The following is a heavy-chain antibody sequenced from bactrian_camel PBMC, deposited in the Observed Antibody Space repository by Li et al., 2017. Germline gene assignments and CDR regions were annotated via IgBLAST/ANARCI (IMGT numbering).Heavy chain of an antibody. V-gene: IGHV3S53*01. D-gene: IGHD7*01. Sequence: HVQLVESGGGSVQAGGSLTLSCGASGDTYSLQCMGWFRQGADKEREGVASIDHDGTTTYADAVKGRFTVSKDASKNTLYLQMNSLKPEDTAMYYCAAGHGGGGCGTFRRVESYNYWGQGTQV. CDR1: GDTYSLQC. J-gene: IGHJ4*01. CDR3: AAGHGGGGCGTFRRVESYNY. CDR2: IDHDGTT.